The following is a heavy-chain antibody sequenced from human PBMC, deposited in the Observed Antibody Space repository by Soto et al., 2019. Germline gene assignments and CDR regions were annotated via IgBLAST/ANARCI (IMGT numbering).Heavy chain of an antibody. J-gene: IGHJ4*02. CDR1: GFTFSSYA. CDR2: ISGSGVST. V-gene: IGHV3-23*01. CDR3: AKDRERIATRSIDY. D-gene: IGHD6-6*01. Sequence: EVQLLESGGGLVQPGGSLRLSCAASGFTFSSYAMSWVRQAPGKGLEWVSGISGSGVSTYYADSVKGRFTISRDNSKRTLYLQMTSLRAEDTAVYYCAKDRERIATRSIDYWGQGTLVTVSS.